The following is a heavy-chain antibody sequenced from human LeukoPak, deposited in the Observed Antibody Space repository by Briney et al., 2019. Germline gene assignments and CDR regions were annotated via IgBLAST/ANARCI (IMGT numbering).Heavy chain of an antibody. Sequence: GESLKISCKGLGYSFSSYWNAWVRQRPGKGLEWMGIIYPGGSETRYDPSFQGQVTISADSSTSTAYLQWSSLRASDTAMYYCAMASRDGYNQNFDYWGQGTLVTVSS. CDR1: GYSFSSYW. CDR3: AMASRDGYNQNFDY. CDR2: IYPGGSET. V-gene: IGHV5-51*01. D-gene: IGHD5-24*01. J-gene: IGHJ4*02.